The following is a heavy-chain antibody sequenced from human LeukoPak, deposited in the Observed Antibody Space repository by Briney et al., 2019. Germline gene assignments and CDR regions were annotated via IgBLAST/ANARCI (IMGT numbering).Heavy chain of an antibody. CDR3: TRVPLSLDSSGYYYLATVDI. D-gene: IGHD3-22*01. Sequence: GGSLRLSCTASGFTFGDYAMSWFRQAPGKGLEWVGFIRSKAYGGTTEYAASVKGRFTISRDDSKSIAYLQMNSLQTEDTAVYYCTRVPLSLDSSGYYYLATVDIWGQGTIVTVSS. CDR2: IRSKAYGGTT. V-gene: IGHV3-49*03. CDR1: GFTFGDYA. J-gene: IGHJ3*02.